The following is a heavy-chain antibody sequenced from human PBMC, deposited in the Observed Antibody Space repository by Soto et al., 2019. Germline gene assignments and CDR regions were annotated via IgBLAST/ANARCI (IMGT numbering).Heavy chain of an antibody. CDR1: GFTFSSYW. CDR2: IKQDGSEK. D-gene: IGHD3-3*01. Sequence: GGSLRLSCAASGFTFSSYWMSWVRQAPGKGLEWVANIKQDGSEKYYVDSVKGRFTISRDNAKNSLYLQMNSLRAEDTAVYYCARKGFIWSGYYSKAFDYWGQGTLVTVSS. V-gene: IGHV3-7*01. CDR3: ARKGFIWSGYYSKAFDY. J-gene: IGHJ4*02.